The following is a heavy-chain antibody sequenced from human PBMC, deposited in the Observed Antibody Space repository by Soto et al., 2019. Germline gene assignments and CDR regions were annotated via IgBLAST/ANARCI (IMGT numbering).Heavy chain of an antibody. CDR2: IYWDDDK. J-gene: IGHJ5*02. Sequence: QITLKESGPTLVKPAQTLTLTCTFSGFSLSTSGVGVGWIRQPPGKALEWLALIYWDDDKRYSPSLKSRLTITKDTSKNQVVLTMTNMDPVDTATYYCAHRLWITMIFDPWGQGTLVTVSS. CDR1: GFSLSTSGVG. V-gene: IGHV2-5*02. CDR3: AHRLWITMIFDP. D-gene: IGHD3-22*01.